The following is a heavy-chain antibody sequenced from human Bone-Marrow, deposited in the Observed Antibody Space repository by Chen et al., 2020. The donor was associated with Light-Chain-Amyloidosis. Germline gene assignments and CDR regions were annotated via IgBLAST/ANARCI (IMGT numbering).Heavy chain of an antibody. D-gene: IGHD3-22*01. J-gene: IGHJ4*02. Sequence: QVQLQESGPGLVKPSETLSLTCSVSGGSFTSYHWSWILQPPGKGLEWIVYIYHSGSTNYNPSLKSRVTISIEKSKNQFSLNLRSVTAADTAVYYCAGHYYDSNAYYTFDYWGQGALVTVSS. CDR2: IYHSGST. CDR1: GGSFTSYH. V-gene: IGHV4-59*01. CDR3: AGHYYDSNAYYTFDY.